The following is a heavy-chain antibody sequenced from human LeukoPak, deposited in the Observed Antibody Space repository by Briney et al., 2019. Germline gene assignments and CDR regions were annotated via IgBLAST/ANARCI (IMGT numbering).Heavy chain of an antibody. CDR2: IRSKANSYAT. CDR1: GFTFSGSA. CDR3: TPMTYSSSSPYYYYMDV. J-gene: IGHJ6*03. Sequence: PGGSLRLSCAASGFTFSGSAMHWVRQASGKGLVWVGRIRSKANSYATAYAASVKGRFTISRDDSKNTAYLQMNSLKTEDTAVYYCTPMTYSSSSPYYYYMDVWGKGTTVTVSS. V-gene: IGHV3-73*01. D-gene: IGHD6-6*01.